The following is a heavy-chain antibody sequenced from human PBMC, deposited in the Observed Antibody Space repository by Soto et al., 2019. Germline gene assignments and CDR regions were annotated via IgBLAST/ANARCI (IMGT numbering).Heavy chain of an antibody. V-gene: IGHV3-23*01. CDR2: ISGSGGST. J-gene: IGHJ5*02. CDR3: AKLGYSGSYYEGP. Sequence: GGSLRLSCAASGFTFSSYAMSWVRQAPGKGLELVSAISGSGGSTYYADSVKGRFTISRDNSKNTLYLQMNSLRAEDTAVDYCAKLGYSGSYYEGPWGQGTLVTVSS. D-gene: IGHD1-26*01. CDR1: GFTFSSYA.